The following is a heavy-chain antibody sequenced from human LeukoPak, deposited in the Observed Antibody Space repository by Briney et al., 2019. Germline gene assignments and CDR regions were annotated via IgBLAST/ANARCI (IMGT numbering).Heavy chain of an antibody. J-gene: IGHJ6*02. D-gene: IGHD6-6*01. CDR1: GGSFSGYY. V-gene: IGHV4-34*01. CDR3: ASARRDYYYGMDV. CDR2: INHSGSP. Sequence: SETLSLTCAVYGGSFSGYYWSWIRQPPRKGLGWIGEINHSGSPNYNPSLKSRVTISVDTSKNQFSLKLSSVTAADTAVYYCASARRDYYYGMDVWGQGTTVTVSS.